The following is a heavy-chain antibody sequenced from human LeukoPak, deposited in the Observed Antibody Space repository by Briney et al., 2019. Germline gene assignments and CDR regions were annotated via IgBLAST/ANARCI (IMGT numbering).Heavy chain of an antibody. Sequence: PGGSLRLSCTASGFTFNNYAMHWVRQAPGKGLEWVSSISASGDNTYYADFVKGRFSISRDNSKNTLYLQMNSPRAEDTAVYYCAKDEAGRLEYKYDSSGYYDFWGQGTLVIVSS. J-gene: IGHJ4*02. V-gene: IGHV3-23*01. D-gene: IGHD3-22*01. CDR2: ISASGDNT. CDR1: GFTFNNYA. CDR3: AKDEAGRLEYKYDSSGYYDF.